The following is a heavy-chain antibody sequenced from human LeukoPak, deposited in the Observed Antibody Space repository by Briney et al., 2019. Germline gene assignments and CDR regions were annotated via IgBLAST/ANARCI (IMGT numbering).Heavy chain of an antibody. CDR3: ARDETGYCSSTSCSYAFDI. Sequence: GGSLRLSCAASGFTFSSYGMHWVRQAPGKGLEWVAVIWYDGSNKYYADSVKGRFTISRDNSKNTLYLQMNNLRAEDTAVYCCARDETGYCSSTSCSYAFDIWGQGTMVTVSS. CDR2: IWYDGSNK. D-gene: IGHD2-2*01. J-gene: IGHJ3*02. V-gene: IGHV3-33*01. CDR1: GFTFSSYG.